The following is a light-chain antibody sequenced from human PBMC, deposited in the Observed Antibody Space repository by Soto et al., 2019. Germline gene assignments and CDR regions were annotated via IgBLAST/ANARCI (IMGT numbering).Light chain of an antibody. J-gene: IGKJ5*01. CDR2: GAS. Sequence: EIVLTQSPGTLSLSPGERATLSCRASQSVSSSYLAWYQQKPGQAPRLLIYGASSRATGIPDRFSGSGSGTDFTFIISRLEPEDFAVYYCQQYGSSPRTFGQGTRLEIK. CDR1: QSVSSSY. V-gene: IGKV3-20*01. CDR3: QQYGSSPRT.